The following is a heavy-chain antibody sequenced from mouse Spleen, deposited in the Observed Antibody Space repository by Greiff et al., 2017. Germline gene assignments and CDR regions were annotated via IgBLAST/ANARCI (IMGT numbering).Heavy chain of an antibody. CDR2: LWGDGST. CDR1: GFSLTGYG. D-gene: IGHD2-1*01. Sequence: VQRVESGPGLVAPSQSLSITCTVSGFSLTGYGVNWVRQPPGKGLEWLGMLWGDGSTDYNSALKSRLSISKDNSKSQVFLKMNSLQTDDTARYYCAREGGNFPMDYWGQGTSVTVSS. J-gene: IGHJ4*01. V-gene: IGHV2-6-7*01. CDR3: AREGGNFPMDY.